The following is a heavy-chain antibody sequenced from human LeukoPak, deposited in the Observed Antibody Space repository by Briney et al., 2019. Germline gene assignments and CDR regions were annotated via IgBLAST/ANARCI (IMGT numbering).Heavy chain of an antibody. CDR3: ARGARIAAY. Sequence: GGSLRLSWAASGFTFSSYGMHWVRQAPGKWLEWVSSISSSSSYIYYADSVKGRFTISRDNAKNSLYLQKNSLRAEDTAVYYCARGARIAAYWGQGTLVTVSS. V-gene: IGHV3-21*01. CDR2: ISSSSSYI. CDR1: GFTFSSYG. D-gene: IGHD6-13*01. J-gene: IGHJ4*02.